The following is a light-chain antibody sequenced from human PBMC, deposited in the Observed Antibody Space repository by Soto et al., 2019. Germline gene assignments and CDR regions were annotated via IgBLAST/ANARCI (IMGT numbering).Light chain of an antibody. CDR3: QQYDTSHT. V-gene: IGKV3-20*01. Sequence: EIVLTQSPGTLSLSPGERATLSCRASQSVSSSHLAWYQQKPGQAPRLLIYGASSRATGIPDRFSGSGSGTDFTLTISRLEPEDFAVYFCQQYDTSHTFGQGTKLEIK. CDR1: QSVSSSH. CDR2: GAS. J-gene: IGKJ2*01.